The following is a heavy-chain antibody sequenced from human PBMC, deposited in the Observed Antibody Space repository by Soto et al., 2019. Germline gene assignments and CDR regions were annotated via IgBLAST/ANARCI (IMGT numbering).Heavy chain of an antibody. CDR2: INAGNGNT. Sequence: QVQLVQSGAEVKKPGASVKVSCKASGYTFTSYAMHWVRQAPGQRLEWMGWINAGNGNTKYSQKFQGRVTITRDTSASTAYMELSSLRSEDTAVYYCARETPLGYCSGGSCYQGWDVWGKGTTVTVSS. CDR1: GYTFTSYA. D-gene: IGHD2-15*01. CDR3: ARETPLGYCSGGSCYQGWDV. J-gene: IGHJ6*04. V-gene: IGHV1-3*01.